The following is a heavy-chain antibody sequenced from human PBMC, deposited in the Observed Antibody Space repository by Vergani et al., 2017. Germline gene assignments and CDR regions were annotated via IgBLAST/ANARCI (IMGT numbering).Heavy chain of an antibody. CDR1: GGSISSYY. CDR2: SYYSGST. CDR3: ARGEDYYGSGSYFAY. J-gene: IGHJ4*02. Sequence: QVQLQESGPGLVKPSETLSLTCTVSGGSISSYYWSWIRQPPGKGLEWIGYSYYSGSTNYNPSLKSRVTISVDTSKNQFSLKLSSVTAADTAVYYCARGEDYYGSGSYFAYWGQGTLVTVSS. D-gene: IGHD3-10*01. V-gene: IGHV4-59*01.